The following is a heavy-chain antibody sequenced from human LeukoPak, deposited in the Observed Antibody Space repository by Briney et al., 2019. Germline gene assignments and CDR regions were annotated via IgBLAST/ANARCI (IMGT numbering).Heavy chain of an antibody. D-gene: IGHD5-12*01. CDR1: GGTFSSYA. V-gene: IGHV1-2*02. J-gene: IGHJ6*03. Sequence: ASVKVSCKASGGTFSSYAISWVRQAPGQGLEWMGWINPNSGGTNYAQKFQGRVTMTRDTSISTAYMELNRLRSDDTAVYYCARGASGYDFYYYYMDVWGKGTTVTVSS. CDR2: INPNSGGT. CDR3: ARGASGYDFYYYYMDV.